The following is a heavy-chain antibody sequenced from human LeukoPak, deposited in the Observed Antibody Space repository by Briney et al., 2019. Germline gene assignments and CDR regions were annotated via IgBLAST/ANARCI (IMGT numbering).Heavy chain of an antibody. D-gene: IGHD1-14*01. J-gene: IGHJ4*02. V-gene: IGHV1-18*01. CDR2: VSGHNGDT. Sequence: ASVKVSCKASGYTFISYGISWVRQAPGQGLEWMGWVSGHNGDTNYAQKVQGRVTMTTDTSTSTAYMELRSLRSDDTAVYYCARRAGALNPFDYWGQGTLVTVPS. CDR1: GYTFISYG. CDR3: ARRAGALNPFDY.